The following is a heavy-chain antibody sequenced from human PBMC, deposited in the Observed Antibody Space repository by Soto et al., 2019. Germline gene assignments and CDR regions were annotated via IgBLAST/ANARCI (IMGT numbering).Heavy chain of an antibody. V-gene: IGHV3-9*01. Sequence: GGSLRLSCAASGFTFDDYAMHWVRQAPGKGLEWVSGISWNSGSIGYADSVKGRFTISRDNSKNTLYLQMNSLRAEDTAVYYCAKDVLIAAAGTYTYYFDYWGQGTLVTVSS. CDR1: GFTFDDYA. CDR2: ISWNSGSI. CDR3: AKDVLIAAAGTYTYYFDY. J-gene: IGHJ4*02. D-gene: IGHD6-13*01.